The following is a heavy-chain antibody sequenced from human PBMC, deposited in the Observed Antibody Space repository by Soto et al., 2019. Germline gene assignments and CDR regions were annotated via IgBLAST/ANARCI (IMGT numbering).Heavy chain of an antibody. CDR2: VAANGGRT. Sequence: GGTLRLSCAATGFTFSAYAMTWVRQAQGKGLEWVSAVAANGGRTYSADPVKGRYTISRDNSKDTLFLQMNSLRAEDTAVYYCASLGVGDWANYYYYYGMDVWGQGTTVTVSS. CDR3: ASLGVGDWANYYYYYGMDV. CDR1: GFTFSAYA. D-gene: IGHD2-21*02. V-gene: IGHV3-23*01. J-gene: IGHJ6*02.